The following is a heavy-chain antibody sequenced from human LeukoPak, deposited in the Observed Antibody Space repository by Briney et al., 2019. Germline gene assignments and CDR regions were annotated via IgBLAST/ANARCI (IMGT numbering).Heavy chain of an antibody. Sequence: PPETLSLTCTASGGSISSYYWSWIRQPPGKGLEWIGYIYYSGSTNYNPSLKSRVTISVDTSKNQFSLKLSSVTAADTAVYYCARHSVTKMIDYWGQGALVTVSS. J-gene: IGHJ4*02. CDR2: IYYSGST. CDR3: ARHSVTKMIDY. D-gene: IGHD4-11*01. CDR1: GGSISSYY. V-gene: IGHV4-59*08.